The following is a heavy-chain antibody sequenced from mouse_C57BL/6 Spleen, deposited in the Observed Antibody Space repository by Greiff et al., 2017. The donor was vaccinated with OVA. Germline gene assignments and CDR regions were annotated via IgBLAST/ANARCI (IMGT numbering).Heavy chain of an antibody. V-gene: IGHV8-8*01. CDR1: GFSLSTFGMG. CDR2: IWWDDDK. Sequence: QVTLKVSGPGILQPSQTLSLTCSFSGFSLSTFGMGVGWIRQPSGKGLEWLARIWWDDDKYYNPAPKSRLTISKETSKNQVCLKIANVDTADTATYYCARIPSTYYYFDYWGQGTTLTVSS. D-gene: IGHD1-1*01. CDR3: ARIPSTYYYFDY. J-gene: IGHJ2*01.